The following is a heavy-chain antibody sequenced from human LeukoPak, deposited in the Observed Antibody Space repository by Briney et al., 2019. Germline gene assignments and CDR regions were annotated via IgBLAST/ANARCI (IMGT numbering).Heavy chain of an antibody. D-gene: IGHD3-22*01. J-gene: IGHJ5*02. CDR1: GGSISSSSYY. CDR3: ARSYYDSSGPPKS. Sequence: SETLSLTCTVSGGSISSSSYYWSWIRQPPGKGLEWIGYIYYSGSTNYNPSLKSRVTISVDTSKNQFSLKLSSVTAADTAVYYCARSYYDSSGPPKSWGQGTLVTVSS. CDR2: IYYSGST. V-gene: IGHV4-61*01.